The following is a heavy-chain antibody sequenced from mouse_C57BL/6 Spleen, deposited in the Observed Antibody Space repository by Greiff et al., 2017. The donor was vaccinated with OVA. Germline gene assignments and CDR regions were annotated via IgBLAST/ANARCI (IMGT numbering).Heavy chain of an antibody. CDR1: GFTFSSYA. CDR3: TRGGLRYYAMDY. D-gene: IGHD2-2*01. CDR2: ISSGGDYI. Sequence: EVKVVESGEGLVKPGGSLKLSCAASGFTFSSYAMSWVRQTPEKRLEWVAYISSGGDYIYYADTVKGRFTISRDNARNTLYLQMSSLKSEDTAMYYCTRGGLRYYAMDYWGQGTSVTVSS. J-gene: IGHJ4*01. V-gene: IGHV5-9-1*02.